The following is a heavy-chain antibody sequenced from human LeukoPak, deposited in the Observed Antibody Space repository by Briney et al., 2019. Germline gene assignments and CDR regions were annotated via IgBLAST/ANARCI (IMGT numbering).Heavy chain of an antibody. V-gene: IGHV4-34*01. CDR3: ARGPHSSRFDY. Sequence: SETLSLTCAVYGGSFSGYYWSWIRQPPGKGLEWIGEINHSGSTNYNPSLKSRVTISVDTSKNQFSLKLSSVTAADTAVYYCARGPHSSRFDYWGQGTLVTVSS. CDR1: GGSFSGYY. CDR2: INHSGST. D-gene: IGHD4-11*01. J-gene: IGHJ4*02.